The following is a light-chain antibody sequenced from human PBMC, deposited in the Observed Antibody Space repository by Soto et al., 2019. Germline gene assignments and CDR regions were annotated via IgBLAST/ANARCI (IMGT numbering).Light chain of an antibody. CDR1: SSDVGGYDY. CDR3: SSYTSDSTHV. V-gene: IGLV2-14*01. Sequence: QSALTQPASVSGSPGQSITISCIGTSSDVGGYDYVSWYQQNPGKAPKLIIYEVINRPSGVSSRFSGFKSGNTASLTISGLQAEDEADYYCSSYTSDSTHVFGSGTKLTVL. J-gene: IGLJ1*01. CDR2: EVI.